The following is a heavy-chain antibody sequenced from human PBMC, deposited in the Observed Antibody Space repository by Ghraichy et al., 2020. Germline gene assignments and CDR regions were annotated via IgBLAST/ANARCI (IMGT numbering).Heavy chain of an antibody. Sequence: GSLRLSCAASGFTFSNFLMGWVRQAPGKGLEWVANIKHDGGAEYYVDSVKGRFTISRDNAKNSLYLQMNSLRADDTAVYYCAKLRAGYCCHYFENWGQGTLVTVSS. CDR3: AKLRAGYCCHYFEN. CDR2: IKHDGGAE. CDR1: GFTFSNFL. D-gene: IGHD2-21*02. J-gene: IGHJ4*02. V-gene: IGHV3-7*03.